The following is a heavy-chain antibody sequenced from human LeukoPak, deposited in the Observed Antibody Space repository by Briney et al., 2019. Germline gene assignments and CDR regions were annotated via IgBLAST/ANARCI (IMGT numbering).Heavy chain of an antibody. CDR3: AYSSGYYH. CDR2: ITSNGGST. Sequence: GGSLRLSCSASGFTFSLYAMHWVRQAPGRGLEYVSAITSNGGSTYYADSVKGRLTISRDNSKNTLYLHMSTLRPEDTAVYHCAYSSGYYHWGQGTLVTVSS. J-gene: IGHJ1*01. CDR1: GFTFSLYA. V-gene: IGHV3-64D*06. D-gene: IGHD3-22*01.